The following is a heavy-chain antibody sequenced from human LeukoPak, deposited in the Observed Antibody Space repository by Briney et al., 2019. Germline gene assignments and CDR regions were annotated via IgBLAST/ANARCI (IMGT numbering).Heavy chain of an antibody. CDR2: IYYSGST. CDR1: GGSISSSPCY. J-gene: IGHJ4*02. Sequence: SETLSLTCTVSGGSISSSPCYWGWIRQPPGKGLEWIGSIYYSGSTYYNPSLKSRVTISVDTSKNQFSLKLSSVTAADTAVYYCARDLGLSGSYSPHFDYWGQGTLVTVSS. V-gene: IGHV4-39*07. CDR3: ARDLGLSGSYSPHFDY. D-gene: IGHD1-26*01.